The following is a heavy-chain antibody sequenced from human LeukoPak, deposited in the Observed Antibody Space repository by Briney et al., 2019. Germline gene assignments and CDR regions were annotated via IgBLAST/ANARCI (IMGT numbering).Heavy chain of an antibody. Sequence: PGGSLRLSCTVSGFTVSSDSMSWVRQAPGKGLEWVSFIYSGGSTHYSDSVKGRFTISRDNSKSTLYLQMNSLRAEDTAVYYCAREGGGGFYNTSGYYYSYYFDYWGQGTLVTVSS. J-gene: IGHJ4*02. CDR2: IYSGGST. V-gene: IGHV3-53*01. CDR1: GFTVSSDS. D-gene: IGHD3-22*01. CDR3: AREGGGGFYNTSGYYYSYYFDY.